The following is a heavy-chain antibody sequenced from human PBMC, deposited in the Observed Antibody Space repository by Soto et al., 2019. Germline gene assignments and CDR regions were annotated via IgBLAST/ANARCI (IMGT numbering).Heavy chain of an antibody. CDR2: INQDGREK. CDR1: GFIFSNYW. D-gene: IGHD5-18*01. CDR3: ARIRADTAMLMEDY. Sequence: PGGSLRLSCAASGFIFSNYWMSWVRQAPGKGLEWVANINQDGREKYYVDSVKGRFIISRDNAKNSVFLQMNSLRAGDTAAYYCARIRADTAMLMEDYWGQGVLVTVYS. V-gene: IGHV3-7*01. J-gene: IGHJ4*02.